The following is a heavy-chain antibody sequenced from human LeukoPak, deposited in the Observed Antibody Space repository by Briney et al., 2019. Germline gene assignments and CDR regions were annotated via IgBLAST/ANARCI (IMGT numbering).Heavy chain of an antibody. CDR2: INPNNGGT. V-gene: IGHV1-2*02. Sequence: ASMKVSCKASGYTFTGYYMHWVRQAPGQGLEWMGWINPNNGGTNYAQKFQGRVTMTRDTSISTAYMELSRLRSDDTAVYYCARNIWFGESSDAFDIWGQGTMVTVST. D-gene: IGHD3-10*01. CDR1: GYTFTGYY. J-gene: IGHJ3*02. CDR3: ARNIWFGESSDAFDI.